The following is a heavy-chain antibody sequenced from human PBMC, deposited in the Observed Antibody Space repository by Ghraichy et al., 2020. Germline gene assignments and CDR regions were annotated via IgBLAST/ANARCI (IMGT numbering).Heavy chain of an antibody. V-gene: IGHV4-39*01. D-gene: IGHD2-15*01. CDR3: ARPSCSGGSCDDYYYYGMGV. Sequence: SETPSLTCTVSGGSIISSGYYWGWIRQPPGRGLEWIGSIYYSGSTYYNPSLKSRVTISVDTSKNQFSLKLYSVTAADTAVYYCARPSCSGGSCDDYYYYGMGVWDQGTTVTVSS. CDR1: GGSIISSGYY. CDR2: IYYSGST. J-gene: IGHJ6*02.